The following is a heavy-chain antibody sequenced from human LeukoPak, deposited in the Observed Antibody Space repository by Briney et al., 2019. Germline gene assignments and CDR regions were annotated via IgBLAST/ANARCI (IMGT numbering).Heavy chain of an antibody. CDR2: ISSSSSYI. CDR1: GFTFSSYS. CDR3: ARRGPVGCSGTSCFAGPVDS. D-gene: IGHD2-2*01. Sequence: GGSLRLSCAASGFTFSSYSMNWVRQAPGKGLEWVSSISSSSSYIYYADSVKGRFTISRDNAKNSLYLQMNSLRAEDTAVYYCARRGPVGCSGTSCFAGPVDSWGQGTLVTVSS. J-gene: IGHJ5*02. V-gene: IGHV3-21*01.